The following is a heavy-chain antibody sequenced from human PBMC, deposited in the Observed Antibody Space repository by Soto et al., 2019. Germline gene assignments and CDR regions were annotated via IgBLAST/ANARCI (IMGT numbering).Heavy chain of an antibody. CDR1: GYTFTSYG. J-gene: IGHJ4*02. CDR3: ARDRSGWEYFDY. D-gene: IGHD6-19*01. CDR2: ISAYNGNT. V-gene: IGHV1-18*01. Sequence: ASVKVSCKASGYTFTSYGSSWVRQAPGQGLEWMGWISAYNGNTNYAQKLQGRVTMTTDTSTSTAYMELRSLRSDDTAVYYCARDRSGWEYFDYWGQGTLVTVSS.